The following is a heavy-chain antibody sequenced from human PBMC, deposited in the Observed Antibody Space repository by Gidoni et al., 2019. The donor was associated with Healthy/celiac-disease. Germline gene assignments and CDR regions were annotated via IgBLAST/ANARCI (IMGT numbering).Heavy chain of an antibody. CDR1: GDSVSSNGAA. Sequence: QVQLQQSGPGLVKPSQTLSLTCAISGDSVSSNGAAWNWSRQSTSRGLEWLGRTYYRSKWYNDDAVSVKSRITINPDTSKNQFSLQLNSVTPEDTAVYYCARDLRDAVAGEGLDAFDIWGQGTMVTVSS. CDR3: ARDLRDAVAGEGLDAFDI. D-gene: IGHD6-19*01. CDR2: TYYRSKWYN. V-gene: IGHV6-1*01. J-gene: IGHJ3*02.